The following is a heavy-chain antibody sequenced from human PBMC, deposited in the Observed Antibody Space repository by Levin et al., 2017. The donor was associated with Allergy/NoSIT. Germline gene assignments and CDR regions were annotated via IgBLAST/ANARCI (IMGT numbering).Heavy chain of an antibody. CDR1: GFTFSSNA. J-gene: IGHJ4*02. D-gene: IGHD2-15*01. CDR3: AKDRGLIVVVVAATQGFDY. CDR2: ISGSGGST. V-gene: IGHV3-23*01. Sequence: GESLKISCAASGFTFSSNAMSWVRQAPGKGLEWVSAISGSGGSTYYADSMKGRFTISRDNSKNTLYLQMNSLRAEDTAVYYCAKDRGLIVVVVAATQGFDYWGQGTLVTVSS.